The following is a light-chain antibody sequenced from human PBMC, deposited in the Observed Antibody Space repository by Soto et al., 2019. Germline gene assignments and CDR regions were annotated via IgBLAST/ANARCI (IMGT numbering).Light chain of an antibody. J-gene: IGKJ5*01. V-gene: IGKV2-30*02. Sequence: DAVRIHSPLSLPVNLGQPPSISSRSNQSLVHSDGIAYFSWFKKRTGRSPRCIIYKVSNRDSGVPARFSGSGSGTDFAMNIRSVEPEDVGVYYWMQGTHWPITFGQGTRREI. CDR2: KVS. CDR3: MQGTHWPIT. CDR1: QSLVHSDGIAY.